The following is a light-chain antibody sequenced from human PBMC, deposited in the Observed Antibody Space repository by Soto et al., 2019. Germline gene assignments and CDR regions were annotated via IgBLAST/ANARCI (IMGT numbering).Light chain of an antibody. CDR2: DNN. V-gene: IGLV1-51*01. J-gene: IGLJ1*01. Sequence: QSVLTQPPSVSAAPGQKVTISCSGSNSNIGTNHVSWYQQLPGTAPKLLIYDNNNRPSVIPDRFSGSRSGTSATLYITGLQTGDEAEYYCGTWDSSLSVGYVFGTGTKVTVL. CDR3: GTWDSSLSVGYV. CDR1: NSNIGTNH.